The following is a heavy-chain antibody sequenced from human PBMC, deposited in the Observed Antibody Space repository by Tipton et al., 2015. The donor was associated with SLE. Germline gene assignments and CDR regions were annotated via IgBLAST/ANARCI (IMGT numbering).Heavy chain of an antibody. J-gene: IGHJ4*02. CDR3: ARHTAVDTAMVAD. D-gene: IGHD5-18*01. Sequence: TLSLTCTVSGGSISSSSYYWGWIRQPPGKGLEWIGSIYYSGSTYYNPSPKRRVTISVDTSKNQFSLKLSSVTAADTAVYYCARHTAVDTAMVADWGQGTLVTVSS. V-gene: IGHV4-39*07. CDR2: IYYSGST. CDR1: GGSISSSSYY.